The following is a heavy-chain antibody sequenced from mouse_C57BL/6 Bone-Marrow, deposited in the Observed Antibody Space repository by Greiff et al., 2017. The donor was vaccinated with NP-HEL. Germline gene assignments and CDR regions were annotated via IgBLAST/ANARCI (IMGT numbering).Heavy chain of an antibody. Sequence: QVQLKQSGAELVMPGASVKLSCKASGYTFTSYWMHWVKQRPGQGLEWIGEIDPSDSYTNYNQKFKGKSTLTVDKSSSTAYMQLSSLTSEDSAVYYCAREGGSSYAMDYWGQGTSVTVSS. D-gene: IGHD1-1*01. V-gene: IGHV1-69*01. CDR2: IDPSDSYT. CDR1: GYTFTSYW. J-gene: IGHJ4*01. CDR3: AREGGSSYAMDY.